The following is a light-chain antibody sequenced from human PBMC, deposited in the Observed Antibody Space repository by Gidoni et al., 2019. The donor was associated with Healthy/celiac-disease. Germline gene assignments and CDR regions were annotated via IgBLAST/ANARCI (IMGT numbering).Light chain of an antibody. J-gene: IGKJ5*01. Sequence: DIVMTQSPDSLAVSLGERATINCKSSQSVLYSSNNKDYLAWYQQNPGQPPKLLIYWASTRESGVPDRFSGSGSRTDFTLTISSLQAEDVAVYYCQQYYSTPPITFGQGTRLEIK. CDR1: QSVLYSSNNKDY. CDR2: WAS. V-gene: IGKV4-1*01. CDR3: QQYYSTPPIT.